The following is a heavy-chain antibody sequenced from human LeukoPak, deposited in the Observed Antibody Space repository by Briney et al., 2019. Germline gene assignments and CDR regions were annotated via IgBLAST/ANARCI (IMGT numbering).Heavy chain of an antibody. D-gene: IGHD5-18*01. J-gene: IGHJ6*02. CDR3: ANIPEIKLWSNAPYYYYYGMDV. Sequence: PGGSLRLSCAASGFTFSSYAMSWVRQAPGKGLEWVSAISGSGGSTYYADSVKGRFTISRDNSKNTLYLQMNSLRAEDTAVYYCANIPEIKLWSNAPYYYYYGMDVWGQGTTVIVSS. V-gene: IGHV3-23*01. CDR1: GFTFSSYA. CDR2: ISGSGGST.